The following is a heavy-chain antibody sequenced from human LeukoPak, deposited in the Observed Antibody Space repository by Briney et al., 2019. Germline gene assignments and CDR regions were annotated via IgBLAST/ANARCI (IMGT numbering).Heavy chain of an antibody. D-gene: IGHD2-2*01. Sequence: GGSLRLSCAASGFTFSSYAMSWVRQAPGKGLEWVSAISGSGGSTYYADSVKGRFTISRDNSKNTLYLQMNSLRAEDTAVYYCARDHHPPSHCSSTSCYDHYYYYGMDVWGQGTTVTVSS. CDR1: GFTFSSYA. J-gene: IGHJ6*02. V-gene: IGHV3-23*01. CDR2: ISGSGGST. CDR3: ARDHHPPSHCSSTSCYDHYYYYGMDV.